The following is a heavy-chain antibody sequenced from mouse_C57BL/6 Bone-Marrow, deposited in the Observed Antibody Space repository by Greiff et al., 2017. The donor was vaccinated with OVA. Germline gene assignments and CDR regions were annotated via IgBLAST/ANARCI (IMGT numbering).Heavy chain of an antibody. CDR2: IDPEDGDT. Sequence: EVQLQQSGAELVRPGASVKLSCTASGFNIKDYYMHWVKQRPEQGLEWIGRIDPEDGDTEYAPKFQGKAPMTADTSSNTAYLQLSSLTSEDTAVYYCTPILYYCNYEGCAYWGQGTLVTVSA. J-gene: IGHJ3*01. D-gene: IGHD2-1*01. V-gene: IGHV14-1*01. CDR3: TPILYYCNYEGCAY. CDR1: GFNIKDYY.